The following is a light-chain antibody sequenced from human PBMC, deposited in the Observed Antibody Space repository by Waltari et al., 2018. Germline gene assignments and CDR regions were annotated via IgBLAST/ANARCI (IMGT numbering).Light chain of an antibody. CDR2: GNS. V-gene: IGLV1-40*01. Sequence: QSVLTQPPSVSGAPGQRVTISCTGSSSNIGAGYDVHWYQQLPGTAPKPLIYGNSNRPSGVPDRFSGSKSGTSASLAITGLQAEDEADYYCQSYDSSLSAPVVFGGGTKLTVL. CDR1: SSNIGAGYD. J-gene: IGLJ2*01. CDR3: QSYDSSLSAPVV.